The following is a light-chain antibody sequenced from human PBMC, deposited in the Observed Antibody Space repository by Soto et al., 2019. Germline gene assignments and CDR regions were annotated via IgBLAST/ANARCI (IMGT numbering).Light chain of an antibody. Sequence: DIQMTQFPSAMSASVGDRVTITCRASQDIRDYLAWFQHKPGNVPKRLIYASTLQSGFPSRFSGSGSGTEFTLTITGLQPEDFATYYCLHYHSYPRTFGRGTKVEIK. CDR3: LHYHSYPRT. CDR1: QDIRDY. CDR2: AS. V-gene: IGKV1-17*03. J-gene: IGKJ1*01.